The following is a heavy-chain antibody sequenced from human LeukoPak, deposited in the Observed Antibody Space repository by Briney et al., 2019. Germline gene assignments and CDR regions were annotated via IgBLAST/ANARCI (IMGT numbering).Heavy chain of an antibody. D-gene: IGHD6-13*01. V-gene: IGHV1-8*01. Sequence: GASVKVSCKASGYTFTSYDINWVRQATGQGLEWRGWMNPNSGNTGYAQKFQGRVTMTRNTSISTAYMELSSLRSEDTAVYYCARASSSWYYYYYYGMDVWGQGTTVTVSS. J-gene: IGHJ6*02. CDR1: GYTFTSYD. CDR2: MNPNSGNT. CDR3: ARASSSWYYYYYYGMDV.